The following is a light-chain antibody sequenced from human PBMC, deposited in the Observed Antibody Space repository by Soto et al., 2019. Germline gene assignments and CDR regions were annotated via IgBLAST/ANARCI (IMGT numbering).Light chain of an antibody. J-gene: IGLJ3*02. V-gene: IGLV2-8*01. CDR2: EVN. CDR3: CSYGFAGSDYLV. Sequence: QSALTQPPSASGSPGQSVTIYCTGASSDVGGNDYVSWYQHHPGKVPKLMIFEVNKRPSGVPHRFSGSKSGNTASLTVSGLQAEDEADYYCCSYGFAGSDYLVFGGGTKVTVL. CDR1: SSDVGGNDY.